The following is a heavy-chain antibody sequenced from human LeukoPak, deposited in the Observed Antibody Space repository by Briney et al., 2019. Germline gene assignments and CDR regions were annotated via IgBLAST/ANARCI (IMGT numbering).Heavy chain of an antibody. D-gene: IGHD1-26*01. J-gene: IGHJ4*02. CDR1: GFTLSSYG. CDR3: ARDRSRELFDTEGFYDY. CDR2: IWYDGSNK. Sequence: GGSLRLSCAASGFTLSSYGMHCVRHAPGKGLEWVAVIWYDGSNKYYADSVKGRFTISRDTSKNTLYLQMNSLRGEDTAVYYCARDRSRELFDTEGFYDYWGQGTLGTVSS. V-gene: IGHV3-33*01.